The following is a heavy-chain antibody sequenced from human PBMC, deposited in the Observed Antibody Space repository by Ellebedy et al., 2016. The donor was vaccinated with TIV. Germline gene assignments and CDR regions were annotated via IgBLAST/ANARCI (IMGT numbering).Heavy chain of an antibody. J-gene: IGHJ4*02. V-gene: IGHV1-46*01. CDR3: ARGGDSSGYLFDY. D-gene: IGHD3-22*01. CDR2: INPSGGST. CDR1: GYTFTSNY. Sequence: AASVKVSCKASGYTFTSNYMHWVPQAPGQGLEWMGIINPSGGSTSYAQKFQGRVTVTRETATSTVYMELNSLRSEDTAVYHCARGGDSSGYLFDYWGQGTLVTVSS.